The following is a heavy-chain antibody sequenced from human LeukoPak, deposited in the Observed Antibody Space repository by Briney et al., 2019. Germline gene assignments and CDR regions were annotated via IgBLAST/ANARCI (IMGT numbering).Heavy chain of an antibody. CDR1: GFTFSNKD. Sequence: GGSLRLSCAASGFTFSNKDMQWVRQAPGKGLEGVSGISDSNGRKYYADSVKGRVTISRDNSKSTLYLQMNSLRAEDTAVYFCAKGGYFAFEFWGQGTLVTVSS. J-gene: IGHJ3*01. V-gene: IGHV3-23*01. CDR3: AKGGYFAFEF. D-gene: IGHD2-2*03. CDR2: ISDSNGRK.